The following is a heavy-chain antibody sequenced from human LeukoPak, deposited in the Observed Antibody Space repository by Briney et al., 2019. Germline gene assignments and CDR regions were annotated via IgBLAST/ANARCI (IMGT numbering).Heavy chain of an antibody. Sequence: QPGRSLRLSCAASGFTFSSYAMHWVRQAPGKRLEWVAVISYDGSNKYYADSVKGRFTISRDNSKNTLYLQMNSLRAEDTAVYYCARDPGIAAAGYYFDYWGQGTLVTVSS. D-gene: IGHD6-13*01. J-gene: IGHJ4*02. CDR2: ISYDGSNK. V-gene: IGHV3-30*04. CDR1: GFTFSSYA. CDR3: ARDPGIAAAGYYFDY.